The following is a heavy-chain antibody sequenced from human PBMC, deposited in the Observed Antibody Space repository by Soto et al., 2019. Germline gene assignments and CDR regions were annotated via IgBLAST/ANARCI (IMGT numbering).Heavy chain of an antibody. CDR3: ARYYFASRSYSNLFDY. V-gene: IGHV4-31*03. CDR1: GGSIASGGFY. CDR2: MHYSGST. Sequence: QVQLQESGPGLVNPSQTLSLTCTVSGGSIASGGFYCSWIRQNPGKGLEWIAYMHYSGSTYYNPSLQCRVTISLDTSKNQISLRLSSVTAAYTAVYYCARYYFASRSYSNLFDYWGQGILVTVSS. J-gene: IGHJ4*02. D-gene: IGHD3-10*01.